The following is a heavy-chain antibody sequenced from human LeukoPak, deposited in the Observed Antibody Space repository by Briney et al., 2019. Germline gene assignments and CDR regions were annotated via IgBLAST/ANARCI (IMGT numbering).Heavy chain of an antibody. D-gene: IGHD1-26*01. CDR2: IKQDGSEK. Sequence: PGGSLRLSCAASGFTFSSYWMSWVRQAPGKGLEWVANIKQDGSEKYYVDSVKGRFTISRDNAKNSLYLQMNSLRAEDTAVYYCASGHIVGAIHEVGLDYWGQGTLATVSS. CDR1: GFTFSSYW. V-gene: IGHV3-7*01. CDR3: ASGHIVGAIHEVGLDY. J-gene: IGHJ4*02.